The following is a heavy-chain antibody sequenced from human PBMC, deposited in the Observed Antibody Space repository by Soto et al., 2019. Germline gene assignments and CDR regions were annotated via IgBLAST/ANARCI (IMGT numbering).Heavy chain of an antibody. CDR2: IYYTGST. CDR1: GGSISNYY. CDR3: ARVGSSWYLGMDV. J-gene: IGHJ6*02. V-gene: IGHV4-59*01. Sequence: QVQLQESGPGLVKPSETLSLTCTVSGGSISNYYWSWIRQPPGMGLEWIGYIYYTGSTNYNPSLKSRVTISVDTSKNQFALKRSSVTDADTAVYYCARVGSSWYLGMDVWGQGTTVTVSS. D-gene: IGHD6-13*01.